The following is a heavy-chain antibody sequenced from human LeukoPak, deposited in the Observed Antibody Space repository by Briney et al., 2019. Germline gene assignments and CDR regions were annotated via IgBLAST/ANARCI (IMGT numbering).Heavy chain of an antibody. V-gene: IGHV1-69*05. CDR2: IIPIFGTA. CDR1: GDTFTGYY. Sequence: GASVKVSCKASGDTFTGYYMHWVRQAPGQGLEWMGGIIPIFGTANYAQKFQGRVTITTDESTSTAYMELSSLRSEDTAVYYCARSTLFGVVITTDYFDYWGQGTLVTVSS. D-gene: IGHD3-3*01. CDR3: ARSTLFGVVITTDYFDY. J-gene: IGHJ4*02.